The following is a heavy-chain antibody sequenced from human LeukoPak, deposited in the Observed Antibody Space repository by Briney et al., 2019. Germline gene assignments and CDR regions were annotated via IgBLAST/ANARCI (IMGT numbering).Heavy chain of an antibody. Sequence: SETLFLTCTVSGGSISSDNYFWTWIRQSAGKGLEFIGRVFTRGTTDPNPSFKSRVTISLDTSKNQFSLKLSSVTAADTAIYYCAREPAGTYYRFDPWGQGILVTVSS. CDR2: VFTRGTT. D-gene: IGHD1-26*01. CDR3: AREPAGTYYRFDP. J-gene: IGHJ5*02. CDR1: GGSISSDNYF. V-gene: IGHV4-61*02.